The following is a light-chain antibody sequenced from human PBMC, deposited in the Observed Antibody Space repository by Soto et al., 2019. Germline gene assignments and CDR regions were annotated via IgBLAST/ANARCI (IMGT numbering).Light chain of an antibody. J-gene: IGLJ1*01. CDR2: EVS. CDR3: SSYAGSSNV. Sequence: QSVLTQPPSASGSPGQSVTISCTGTSSDVGAYNYVSWYQQQPGKAPKLMIFEVSERPSGVPDRFSGSKSGNTASLTVSGLQAEDEADYYCSSYAGSSNVFGTGTKVTVL. CDR1: SSDVGAYNY. V-gene: IGLV2-8*01.